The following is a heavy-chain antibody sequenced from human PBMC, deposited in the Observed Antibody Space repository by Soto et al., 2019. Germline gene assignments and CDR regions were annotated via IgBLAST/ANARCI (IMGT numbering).Heavy chain of an antibody. D-gene: IGHD5-12*01. J-gene: IGHJ6*02. CDR1: GFTFSSYA. CDR2: ISGRGGST. CDR3: AKDRYDPNPGYYYYYGMDV. Sequence: EVQLLESGGGLVQPGGSLRLSCAASGFTFSSYAMSWVRQAPGKGLEWVSAISGRGGSTYYADSVKGRFTISRDNSKNTLYLQMSSLRAEDTAVYYCAKDRYDPNPGYYYYYGMDVWGQGPTVTVSS. V-gene: IGHV3-23*01.